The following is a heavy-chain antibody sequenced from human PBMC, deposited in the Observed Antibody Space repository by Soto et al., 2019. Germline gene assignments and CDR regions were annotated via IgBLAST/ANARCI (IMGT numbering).Heavy chain of an antibody. J-gene: IGHJ6*02. CDR3: ARSGGDYHYYYVMDV. CDR2: INSDGSST. CDR1: GFTFNTYW. D-gene: IGHD2-21*02. V-gene: IGHV3-74*01. Sequence: PGGSLRLSCAASGFTFNTYWMNWVRQVPGKGLVGVSRINSDGSSTTYADSVKGRFTISRDNAKNTLYLQMNSLRAEDTAVYYCARSGGDYHYYYVMDVWGQGTTVTVSS.